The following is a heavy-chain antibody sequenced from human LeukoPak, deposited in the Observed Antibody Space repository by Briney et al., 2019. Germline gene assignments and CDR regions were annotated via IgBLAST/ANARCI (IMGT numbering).Heavy chain of an antibody. CDR1: GFTFGGYG. V-gene: IGHV3-33*01. Sequence: GGSLRLSCAGSGFTFGGYGMHWFRQTPGKGLEWVAVIAYDGSRAFYADSVKGRFTISRDNSKNTMSVQMDDLRAEDTAVYYCARYNNDHVDYWGQGTLVSVSS. J-gene: IGHJ4*02. CDR2: IAYDGSRA. D-gene: IGHD1-14*01. CDR3: ARYNNDHVDY.